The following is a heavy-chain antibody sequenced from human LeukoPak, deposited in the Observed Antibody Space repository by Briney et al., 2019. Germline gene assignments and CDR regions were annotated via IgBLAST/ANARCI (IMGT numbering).Heavy chain of an antibody. D-gene: IGHD6-19*01. CDR2: ISYDGSNK. CDR1: GFTFNSYA. CDR3: ARERPRGWFYDPYYFDY. Sequence: QPGRSLRLSCTASGFTFNSYAMHWVRQAPGKGLEWVAVISYDGSNKYYADSVKGRFTISRDNSKNTLYLQMNSLRAEDTAVYYCARERPRGWFYDPYYFDYWGQGTLVTVSS. V-gene: IGHV3-30-3*01. J-gene: IGHJ4*02.